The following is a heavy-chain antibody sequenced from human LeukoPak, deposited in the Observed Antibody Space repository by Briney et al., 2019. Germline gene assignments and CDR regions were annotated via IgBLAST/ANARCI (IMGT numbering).Heavy chain of an antibody. V-gene: IGHV1-46*01. D-gene: IGHD2-15*01. J-gene: IGHJ5*02. CDR1: GYTFTSYH. CDR2: INPSGGST. CDR3: ARGPPYCSGGSCYSVWFGP. Sequence: ASVKVSCKASGYTFTSYHIHWVRQAPGQGLEWMGIINPSGGSTSYAQKFQGRVTMTRDTSTSTVYMELSSLRSEDTAVYYCARGPPYCSGGSCYSVWFGPWGQGTLVTVSS.